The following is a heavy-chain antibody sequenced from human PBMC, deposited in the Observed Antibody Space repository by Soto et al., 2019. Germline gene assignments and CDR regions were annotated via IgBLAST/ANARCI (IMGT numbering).Heavy chain of an antibody. J-gene: IGHJ4*02. CDR3: ERVLGHSSSWDDY. D-gene: IGHD6-13*01. CDR2: IYSRGST. V-gene: IGHV3-53*01. Sequence: ARGSLAVSWVAAVFTVSSNHMSWVRQAPGKGLEWVSVIYSRGSTYYADSVKGRFTISRDNPKNTLYLQMNSLRAEDTAVYYCERVLGHSSSWDDYWGQGTMVTVSS. CDR1: VFTVSSNH.